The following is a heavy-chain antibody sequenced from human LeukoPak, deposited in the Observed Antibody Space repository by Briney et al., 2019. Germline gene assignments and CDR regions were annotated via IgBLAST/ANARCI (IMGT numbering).Heavy chain of an antibody. CDR1: GYAFTSYG. V-gene: IGHV1-18*01. CDR2: ISAYNGNT. Sequence: ASVKVSCKASGYAFTSYGISWVRQAPGQGLEWMGWISAYNGNTNYAQKLQGRDTMTTDTSTSTAYMELRSLRSDDTAVYYCAGETQGAFVIWGQRAMVTVSS. J-gene: IGHJ3*02. CDR3: AGETQGAFVI.